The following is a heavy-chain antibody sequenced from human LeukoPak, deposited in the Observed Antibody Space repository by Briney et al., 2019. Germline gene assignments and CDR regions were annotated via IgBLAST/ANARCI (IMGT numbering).Heavy chain of an antibody. CDR3: ARGQGTVTTH. Sequence: SETLSLTCSVSGGSISSYYWSWIRQPPGKGLEWIGYIYYSGSANYNPSPKSRVTISLDTSKNQFSLKLSSVTAADTAVYYCARGQGTVTTHWGQGTLVTVSS. CDR2: IYYSGSA. D-gene: IGHD4-17*01. V-gene: IGHV4-59*12. CDR1: GGSISSYY. J-gene: IGHJ4*02.